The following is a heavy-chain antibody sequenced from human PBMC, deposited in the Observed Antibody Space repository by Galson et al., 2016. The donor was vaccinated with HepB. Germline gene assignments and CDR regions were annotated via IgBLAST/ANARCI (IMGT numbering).Heavy chain of an antibody. Sequence: TLSLTCTVSGGAISSGLYYWSWIRQPAGKGLEWIGRIYTNGSTNYNPSLKSRVTISVDTSKNQFYLKLSSVTAADTAVYYCASGSSGDTYLYYYLDVWGKGTTVTVSS. J-gene: IGHJ6*03. CDR3: ASGSSGDTYLYYYLDV. CDR1: GGAISSGLYY. CDR2: IYTNGST. D-gene: IGHD7-27*01. V-gene: IGHV4-61*02.